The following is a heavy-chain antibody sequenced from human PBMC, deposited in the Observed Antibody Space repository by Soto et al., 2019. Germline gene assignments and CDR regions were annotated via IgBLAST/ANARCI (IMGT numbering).Heavy chain of an antibody. CDR1: GFTFSSYA. CDR3: AKIPYSGSYSSPFDY. Sequence: GGSLRLSCAASGFTFSSYAMSWVRQAPGKGLEWVSAISGSGGSTYYADSVKGRFTISRDNSKNTLYLQMNSLRAEDTAVYYCAKIPYSGSYSSPFDYWGQGTLVTVSS. CDR2: ISGSGGST. D-gene: IGHD1-26*01. J-gene: IGHJ4*02. V-gene: IGHV3-23*01.